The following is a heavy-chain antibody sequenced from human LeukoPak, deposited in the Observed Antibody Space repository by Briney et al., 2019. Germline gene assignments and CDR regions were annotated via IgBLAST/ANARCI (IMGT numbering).Heavy chain of an antibody. CDR2: IYYSGST. V-gene: IGHV4-30-4*08. CDR3: ARAEYYYDSSTYNYHYHGMDV. Sequence: TSETLSLTCTVSGGSISSGDYYWSWIRQPPGKGLEWIGYIYYSGSTYYNPSLKSRVTISVDTSKNQFSLKLSSVTAADTAVYYCARAEYYYDSSTYNYHYHGMDVWGQGTTVTVSS. J-gene: IGHJ6*02. CDR1: GGSISSGDYY. D-gene: IGHD3-22*01.